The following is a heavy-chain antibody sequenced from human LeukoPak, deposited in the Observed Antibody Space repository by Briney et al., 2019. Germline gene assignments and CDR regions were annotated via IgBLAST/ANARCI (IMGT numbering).Heavy chain of an antibody. CDR3: ARDRGWLQFDY. J-gene: IGHJ4*02. Sequence: GGSLRLSCAASGFTFSGSAMHWVRQAPGKGLEWVANIKEDGSEKYYVDSVKGRFTISRDNAKNSLYLQMNSLRAEDTAVYYCARDRGWLQFDYWGQGTLATVSS. D-gene: IGHD5-24*01. V-gene: IGHV3-7*01. CDR1: GFTFSGSA. CDR2: IKEDGSEK.